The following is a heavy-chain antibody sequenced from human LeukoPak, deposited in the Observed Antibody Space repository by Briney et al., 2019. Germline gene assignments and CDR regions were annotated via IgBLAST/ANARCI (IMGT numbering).Heavy chain of an antibody. CDR1: GGSISSANW. D-gene: IGHD5-24*01. CDR3: ARHMATPGTRGFDS. J-gene: IGHJ4*02. Sequence: PSETLSLTCAVSGGSISSANWWSWVRQSPGKGLEWIGEIYLGGKTNYNPSLKSRVTISIDTSKNQFSLKLISVTAADTALYYCARHMATPGTRGFDSWGQGTLVTVSS. CDR2: IYLGGKT. V-gene: IGHV4-4*02.